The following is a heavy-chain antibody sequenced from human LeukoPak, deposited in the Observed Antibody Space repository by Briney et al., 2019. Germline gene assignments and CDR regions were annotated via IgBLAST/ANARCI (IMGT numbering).Heavy chain of an antibody. V-gene: IGHV4-38-2*02. CDR2: INHSGST. D-gene: IGHD6-13*01. J-gene: IGHJ6*03. CDR1: GYSISSGYY. CDR3: ARGGAAAGKMWDYYYYYYMDV. Sequence: SETLSLTCTVSGYSISSGYYWGWIRQPPGKGLEWIGEINHSGSTNYNPSLKSRVTISVDTSKNQFSLKLSSVTAADTAVYYCARGGAAAGKMWDYYYYYYMDVWGKGTTVTVSS.